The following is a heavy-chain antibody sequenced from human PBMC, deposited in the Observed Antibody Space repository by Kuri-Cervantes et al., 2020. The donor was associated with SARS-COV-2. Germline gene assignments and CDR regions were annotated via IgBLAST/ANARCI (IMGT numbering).Heavy chain of an antibody. Sequence: GSLRLSCTVSGGSISSSSYYWGWIRQLPGKGLEWIGSIYYSGSTYYNPSLKSRVTISVDTSKNQFSLKLSSVTAADTAVYYCARRFRIFGVFDCFDYWGQGTLVTVSS. CDR1: GGSISSSSYY. V-gene: IGHV4-39*01. J-gene: IGHJ4*02. CDR2: IYYSGST. CDR3: ARRFRIFGVFDCFDY. D-gene: IGHD3-3*01.